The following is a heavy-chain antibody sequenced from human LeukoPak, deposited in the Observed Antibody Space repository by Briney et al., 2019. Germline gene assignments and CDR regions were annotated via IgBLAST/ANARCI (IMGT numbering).Heavy chain of an antibody. V-gene: IGHV4-39*01. J-gene: IGHJ5*02. D-gene: IGHD3-3*01. Sequence: PSETLSLTCTVSGGSISSYYWGWIRQPPGKGLEWIGSIYYSGSTYYNPSLKSRVTISVDTSKNQFSLKLSSVTAADTAVYYCARRVPSFGVVIYNWFDPWGQGTLVTVSS. CDR1: GGSISSYY. CDR3: ARRVPSFGVVIYNWFDP. CDR2: IYYSGST.